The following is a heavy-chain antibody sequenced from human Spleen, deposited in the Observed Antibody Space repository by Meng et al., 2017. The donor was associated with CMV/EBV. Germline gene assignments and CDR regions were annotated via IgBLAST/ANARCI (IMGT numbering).Heavy chain of an antibody. V-gene: IGHV3-30*02. CDR3: AKDADSTLTMSGVLIKNDLAY. CDR2: IRSDGLSR. D-gene: IGHD3-10*01. Sequence: GESLKISCSGFNFRSYGLHWVRQSPGKGLQWVAFIRSDGLSRYADSVKGRFTISRDNSKNSLYLQINSLTIEDTATYYCAKDADSTLTMSGVLIKNDLAYWGQGAVVTVSS. J-gene: IGHJ4*02. CDR1: GFNFRSYG.